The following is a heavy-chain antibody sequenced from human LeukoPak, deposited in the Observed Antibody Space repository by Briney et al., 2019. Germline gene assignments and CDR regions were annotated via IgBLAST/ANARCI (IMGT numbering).Heavy chain of an antibody. Sequence: SETLSLTCAVYGGSFSGYYWSWIRQPPGKGLEWIGEINHSGSTNYNPSLKSRVTISVDTSKNQFSLKLSSVTAADTAVYYCASRKGPYSRNWFDPWGQGTLVTVSS. CDR1: GGSFSGYY. J-gene: IGHJ5*02. V-gene: IGHV4-34*01. CDR2: INHSGST. CDR3: ASRKGPYSRNWFDP. D-gene: IGHD2-15*01.